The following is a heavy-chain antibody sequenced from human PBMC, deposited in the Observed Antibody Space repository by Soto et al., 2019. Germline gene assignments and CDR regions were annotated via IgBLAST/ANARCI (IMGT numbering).Heavy chain of an antibody. CDR3: AKVDGDDGWTLGS. V-gene: IGHV3-72*01. Sequence: DVQLVESGGGLVQPGGSLRLSCAASGFTFSDHYMDWVRQAPGKGLEWVGRVRKKVNSYTTEYAASVKGRFTVSRDDSKNSLYLQMNSLKTEDTAVYYCAKVDGDDGWTLGSWGQGTLVTVSS. CDR1: GFTFSDHY. J-gene: IGHJ5*02. CDR2: VRKKVNSYTT. D-gene: IGHD4-17*01.